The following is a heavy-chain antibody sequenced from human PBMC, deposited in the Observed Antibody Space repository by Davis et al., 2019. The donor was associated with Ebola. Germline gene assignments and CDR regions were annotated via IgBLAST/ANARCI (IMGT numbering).Heavy chain of an antibody. J-gene: IGHJ5*02. CDR1: GFAFGDYA. V-gene: IGHV3-9*01. D-gene: IGHD3-9*01. CDR3: ARVNAVTGYTRFDL. Sequence: GGSLRLSCAGSGFAFGDYAMHWVRQAPGKGLEWVAGISWNSDSIVYADSVKGRFTISRDNAKNSLYLQMNSLRGEDTAFYYCARVNAVTGYTRFDLWGQGTLVTVSS. CDR2: ISWNSDSI.